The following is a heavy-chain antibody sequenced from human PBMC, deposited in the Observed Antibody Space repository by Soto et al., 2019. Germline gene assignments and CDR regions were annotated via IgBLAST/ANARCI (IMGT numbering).Heavy chain of an antibody. J-gene: IGHJ4*02. CDR2: IYSGGST. CDR1: GFNVSDNY. V-gene: IGHV3-53*01. CDR3: AKEDVGIAAAVPYYFDY. Sequence: GGSLRLSCAASGFNVSDNYMSWVRQAPGKGPEWVSVIYSGGSTYYADSVKGRFTISRHNSKNTLYLQMNSLRAEDTAVYYCAKEDVGIAAAVPYYFDYWGQGTLVPVSS. D-gene: IGHD6-13*01.